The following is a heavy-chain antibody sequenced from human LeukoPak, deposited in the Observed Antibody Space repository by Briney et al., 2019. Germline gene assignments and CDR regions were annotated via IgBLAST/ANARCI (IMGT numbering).Heavy chain of an antibody. Sequence: SETLSLTCTVSGGSISSNKYYWAWIRQPPGKGLEWIGNIYYTGNTYYNPSLKSRVTISVDTSKNQFSLKLSSVTAADTTVYYCAREIQYYYDGSAYAPGFYFDNWGQGTLVTVSS. CDR2: IYYTGNT. CDR1: GGSISSNKYY. J-gene: IGHJ4*02. V-gene: IGHV4-39*02. D-gene: IGHD3-22*01. CDR3: AREIQYYYDGSAYAPGFYFDN.